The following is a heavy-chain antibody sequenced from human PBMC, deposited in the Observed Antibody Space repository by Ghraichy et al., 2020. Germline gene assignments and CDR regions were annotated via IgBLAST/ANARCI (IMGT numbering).Heavy chain of an antibody. V-gene: IGHV4-39*01. Sequence: SETLSLTCTVSGVSIISTCYYWGRLRPPPGKGLEWFRCFYYSRSTYYNLTRRSPVTISVDTSKNQFSLKLSSVTAADTAVYYCGGHGIVAAGGIDYWGQGSLVTVSS. CDR2: FYYSRST. D-gene: IGHD6-13*01. J-gene: IGHJ4*02. CDR3: GGHGIVAAGGIDY. CDR1: GVSIISTCYY.